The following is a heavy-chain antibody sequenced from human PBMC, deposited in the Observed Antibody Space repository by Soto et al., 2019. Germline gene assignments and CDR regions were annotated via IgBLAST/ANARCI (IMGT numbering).Heavy chain of an antibody. CDR3: SSVGYCRSPSCYGEDYSYYMDV. Sequence: QVQLVQSGAEVKKPGASVKVSCKASGYTFTSYGISWVRQAPGQGLEWMGWISAYNGNTNYAQKLQGRVTMTTDTSPSKAYMELRSLRSDDTAVYYCSSVGYCRSPSCYGEDYSYYMDVWGKGTTVTVSS. J-gene: IGHJ6*03. CDR2: ISAYNGNT. CDR1: GYTFTSYG. D-gene: IGHD2-2*01. V-gene: IGHV1-18*01.